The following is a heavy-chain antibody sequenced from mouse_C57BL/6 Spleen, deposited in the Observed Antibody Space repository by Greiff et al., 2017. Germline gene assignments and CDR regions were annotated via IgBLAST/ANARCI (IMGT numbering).Heavy chain of an antibody. Sequence: EVQLQESGPELVKPGASVKIPCKASGYTFTDYNMDWVKQSHGKSLEWIGDINPNNGGTIYNQKFKGKATLTVDKSSSTAYMELRSLTSEDTAVYYCARWAYDYGGYFDVWGTGTTVTVSS. V-gene: IGHV1-18*01. CDR1: GYTFTDYN. CDR2: INPNNGGT. D-gene: IGHD2-4*01. CDR3: ARWAYDYGGYFDV. J-gene: IGHJ1*03.